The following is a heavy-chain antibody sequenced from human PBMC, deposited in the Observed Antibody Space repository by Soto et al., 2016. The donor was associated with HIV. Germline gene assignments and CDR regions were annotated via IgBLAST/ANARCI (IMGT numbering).Heavy chain of an antibody. D-gene: IGHD2-2*02. Sequence: DVQLLESGGGLVQPGGSLRLSCTASGLTFSSYDMRWVRQAPGKGLEWVSGISPSGGSTYYADSVKGRFTISRDNSKNTLYLQMNSLRAEDTAVYYCATARCTSCYIIYYYYMDIWGKGDHGHRLL. J-gene: IGHJ6*03. CDR2: ISPSGGST. CDR3: ATARCTSCYIIYYYYMDI. CDR1: GLTFSSYD. V-gene: IGHV3-23*01.